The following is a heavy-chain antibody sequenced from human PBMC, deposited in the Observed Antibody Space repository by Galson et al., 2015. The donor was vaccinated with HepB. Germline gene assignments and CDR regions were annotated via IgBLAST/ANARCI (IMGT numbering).Heavy chain of an antibody. CDR3: ARAGCSSTSCFLYYYYYYMDV. Sequence: SLRLSCAASGFTFSSYSMNWVRQAPGKGLEWVSYISSSSSTIYYADSVKGRFAISRDNAKNSLYLQMNSLRDEDTAVYYCARAGCSSTSCFLYYYYYYMDVWGKGTTVTVSS. J-gene: IGHJ6*03. D-gene: IGHD2-2*01. CDR2: ISSSSSTI. V-gene: IGHV3-48*02. CDR1: GFTFSSYS.